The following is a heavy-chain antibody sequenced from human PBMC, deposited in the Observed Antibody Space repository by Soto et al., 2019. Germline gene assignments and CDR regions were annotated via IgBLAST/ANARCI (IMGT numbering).Heavy chain of an antibody. CDR2: ISAYNGNT. CDR3: ARDRGVAPPVAGNTHYYYYMDV. D-gene: IGHD6-19*01. Sequence: QDQLVQSGVEVKKPGASVKVSCKASGYSFTNYGITWVRQAPGQGFEWMGWISAYNGNTNYAQKFQGRVTMTTDASTRTAYLELRSLRPDDTAVYYCARDRGVAPPVAGNTHYYYYMDVWGKGTTVTVS. J-gene: IGHJ6*03. V-gene: IGHV1-18*01. CDR1: GYSFTNYG.